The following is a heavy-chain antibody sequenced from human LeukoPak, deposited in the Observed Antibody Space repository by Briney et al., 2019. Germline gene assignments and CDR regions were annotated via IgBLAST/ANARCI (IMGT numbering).Heavy chain of an antibody. CDR3: ARLREEYLVDY. CDR1: GGSISSYY. J-gene: IGHJ4*02. D-gene: IGHD4-17*01. V-gene: IGHV4-59*08. Sequence: SETLSLTCTVSGGSISSYYWSWIRQPPGKGLEWIGYIYYSGSTNYNPSLKSRVTISVDTSNNQFSLKLSSVTAADTAVYYCARLREEYLVDYWGQGTLVTVSS. CDR2: IYYSGST.